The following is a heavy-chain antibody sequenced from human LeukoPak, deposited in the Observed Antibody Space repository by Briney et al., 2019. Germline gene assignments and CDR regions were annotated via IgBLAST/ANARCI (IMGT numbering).Heavy chain of an antibody. CDR1: GYSFTSYW. J-gene: IGHJ4*02. CDR2: IYPGDSDT. CDR3: ARLLPLNWNDPHIDY. Sequence: GESLKISCKGSGYSFTSYWIGWVRQMPGKGLEWMGIIYPGDSDTRYSPSFQGQVTISADKSISTAYLQWSSLKASDTAMYYCARLLPLNWNDPHIDYWGQGTLVTVSS. D-gene: IGHD1-20*01. V-gene: IGHV5-51*01.